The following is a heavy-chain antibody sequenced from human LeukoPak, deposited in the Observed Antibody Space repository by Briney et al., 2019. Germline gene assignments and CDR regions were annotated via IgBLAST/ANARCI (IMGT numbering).Heavy chain of an antibody. V-gene: IGHV3-9*03. CDR2: ISWNSGSI. J-gene: IGHJ1*01. CDR3: AKDGGDYSEYFQH. D-gene: IGHD4-17*01. Sequence: GGSLRLSCAASGFTFDDYAMHWVRQAPGKGLEWVSGISWNSGSIGYADSVKGRFTISRDNAKNSLYLQMNSLRAEDMALYYCAKDGGDYSEYFQHWGQGTLVTVSS. CDR1: GFTFDDYA.